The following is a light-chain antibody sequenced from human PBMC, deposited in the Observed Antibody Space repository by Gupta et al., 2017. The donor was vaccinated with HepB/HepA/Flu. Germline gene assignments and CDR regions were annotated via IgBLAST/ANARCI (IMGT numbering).Light chain of an antibody. J-gene: IGLJ3*02. CDR3: QSADSSGTHGV. CDR2: KDS. Sequence: SYELTQPPSVSVSPGQTARITCSGDALPKQYVYWYQQKPGQAPVLVIYKDSERPSGIPERFSGSSSGTTVTLTISGVQAEDEADYYCQSADSSGTHGVFGGGTKLTVL. CDR1: ALPKQY. V-gene: IGLV3-25*03.